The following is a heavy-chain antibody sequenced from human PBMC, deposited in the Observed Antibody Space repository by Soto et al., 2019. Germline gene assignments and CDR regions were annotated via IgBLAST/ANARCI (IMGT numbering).Heavy chain of an antibody. V-gene: IGHV3-33*01. D-gene: IGHD1-1*01. CDR1: GFTFSDYG. CDR3: MREVDRNVVDV. CDR2: IWYDGSRK. Sequence: QVQLVESGGGVVQPGRSLRLACAASGFTFSDYGMHWARQAPGKGLEWVAIIWYDGSRKYYADSVKGRFTISRDNSKNSLYLQMNSLRVDDTAVYYCMREVDRNVVDVWGKGTTVTVSS. J-gene: IGHJ6*04.